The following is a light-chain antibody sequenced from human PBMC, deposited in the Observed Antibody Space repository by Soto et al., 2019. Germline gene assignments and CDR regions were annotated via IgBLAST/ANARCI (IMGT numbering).Light chain of an antibody. V-gene: IGKV1-5*03. CDR3: QQYNSYPYT. CDR1: QSISSW. Sequence: DLQMTQSPSTLSASVGDRVTITCRASQSISSWLAWYQQKPGKAPKLLIYKASSLESGVPSRFSGSGSGTEFTLTISSLQPDDFATYNCQQYNSYPYTFGQGTNLEIK. CDR2: KAS. J-gene: IGKJ2*01.